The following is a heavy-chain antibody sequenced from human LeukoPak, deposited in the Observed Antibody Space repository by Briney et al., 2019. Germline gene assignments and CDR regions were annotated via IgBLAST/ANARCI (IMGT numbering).Heavy chain of an antibody. J-gene: IGHJ6*03. V-gene: IGHV4-59*01. D-gene: IGHD5-24*01. Sequence: PSETLSLTCTVSGGSISSYYWSWLRQPPGKGLEWGGYIYYSGSTNYNPSLKSRVTISVDTSKNQFSLKLNSVTAADTAVYYCARVSSAADGYYYYYYMDVWGKGTTVTVSS. CDR3: ARVSSAADGYYYYYYMDV. CDR1: GGSISSYY. CDR2: IYYSGST.